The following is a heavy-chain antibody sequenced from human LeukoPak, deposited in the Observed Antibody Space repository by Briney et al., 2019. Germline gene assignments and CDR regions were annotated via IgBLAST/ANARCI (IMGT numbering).Heavy chain of an antibody. V-gene: IGHV3-21*01. Sequence: GGSLRLSCAASGFTFSSYSMNWVRQAPGKGLEWVSSISSSSSYIYYADSVKGRFTISRDNAKNSLYLQMNSLRAEDTAVYYCARDQVGGWLQLGYFDLWGRGTLVTVSS. CDR3: ARDQVGGWLQLGYFDL. CDR1: GFTFSSYS. D-gene: IGHD5-24*01. J-gene: IGHJ2*01. CDR2: ISSSSSYI.